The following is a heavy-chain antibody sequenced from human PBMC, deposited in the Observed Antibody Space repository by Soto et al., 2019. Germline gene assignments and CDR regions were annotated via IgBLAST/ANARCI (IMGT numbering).Heavy chain of an antibody. CDR2: INPRTGDT. J-gene: IGHJ4*02. V-gene: IGHV1-2*02. CDR1: GYTFTEYY. CDR3: ARESEDLTSNFDY. Sequence: ASVKVSCKASGYTFTEYYLYRVRQAPGQGPEWLGGINPRTGDTNQAQKFQGRVTMTRDMSLTTAYMELHSLSAEDTAVYYCARESEDLTSNFDYWGQGTLVTVSS.